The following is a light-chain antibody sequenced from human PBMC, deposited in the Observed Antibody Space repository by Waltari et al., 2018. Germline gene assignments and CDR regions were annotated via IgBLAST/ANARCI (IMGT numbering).Light chain of an antibody. J-gene: IGKJ1*01. CDR3: QQYYSRRT. V-gene: IGKV4-1*01. CDR2: WAS. CDR1: QSILYNSNDKNY. Sequence: IVMTQSPYSLAVSLGERATLHCKSSQSILYNSNDKNYLAWYQQKPGQPPKLLIYWASTRESGVPDRFSGNGSGTDFTLTISSLQAEDVAVYYCQQYYSRRTFGQGTKVEI.